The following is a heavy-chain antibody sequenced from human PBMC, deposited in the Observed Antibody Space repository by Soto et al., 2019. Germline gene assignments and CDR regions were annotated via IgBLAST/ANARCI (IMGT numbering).Heavy chain of an antibody. Sequence: EVQLLESGGGLVQPGGSLRLSCAASGFTFSSYDMSWVRQAPGKGLEWVSGISGSGGSTYYADSVKGRFIISRDNSKKTVYLQMHSLRAEDTGVYYCAKDLMGLIWAGAFDIWGQGTMVTVSS. J-gene: IGHJ3*02. V-gene: IGHV3-23*01. CDR3: AKDLMGLIWAGAFDI. CDR1: GFTFSSYD. D-gene: IGHD6-19*01. CDR2: ISGSGGST.